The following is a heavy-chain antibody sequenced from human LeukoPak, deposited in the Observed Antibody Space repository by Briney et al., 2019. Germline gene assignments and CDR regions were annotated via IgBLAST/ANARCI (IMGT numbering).Heavy chain of an antibody. CDR2: IIPILGIA. Sequence: KVSCKASGGTFSSYTISWVRQAPGQGLEWMGRIIPILGIANYAQKFQGRVTITADKSTSTAYMELSSLRSEDTAVYYCASNHAGYCSSTSCYGSRYYYYYMDVWGKGTTVNVSS. CDR3: ASNHAGYCSSTSCYGSRYYYYYMDV. D-gene: IGHD2-2*01. J-gene: IGHJ6*03. CDR1: GGTFSSYT. V-gene: IGHV1-69*02.